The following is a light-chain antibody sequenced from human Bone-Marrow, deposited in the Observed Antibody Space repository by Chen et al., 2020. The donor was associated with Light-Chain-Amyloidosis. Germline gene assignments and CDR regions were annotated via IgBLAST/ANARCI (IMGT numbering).Light chain of an antibody. J-gene: IGLJ2*01. V-gene: IGLV3-25*03. CDR1: DLPTKY. CDR2: RDT. CDR3: QSADSSGTYEVI. Sequence: YELTQPPSVSVSPGQTARITCSGDDLPTKYAYWYQQKPGQAPVLVIHRDTERPSGISERFSGSSSGTTATLTISGVQAEDYADYHCQSADSSGTYEVIFGGGTKLTVL.